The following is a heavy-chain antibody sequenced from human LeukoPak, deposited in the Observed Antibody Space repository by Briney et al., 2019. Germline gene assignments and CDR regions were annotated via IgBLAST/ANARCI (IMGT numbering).Heavy chain of an antibody. J-gene: IGHJ3*02. Sequence: QSGGSLRLSCTASGFTFGDYAMSWVRQAPGKGLEWVGFIRSKAYGGTTEYAASVKGRFTISRDDSKSIAYLQMNSLKTEDTAVYYCTRGITGTRSAFDIWGQGTMVTVSS. CDR3: TRGITGTRSAFDI. CDR1: GFTFGDYA. D-gene: IGHD1-7*01. V-gene: IGHV3-49*04. CDR2: IRSKAYGGTT.